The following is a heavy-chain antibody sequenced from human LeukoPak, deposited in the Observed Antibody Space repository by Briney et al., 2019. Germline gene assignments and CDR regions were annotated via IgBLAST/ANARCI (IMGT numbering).Heavy chain of an antibody. CDR1: GFTFSSYA. CDR2: ISYDGSNK. CDR3: ARDLGDYYDSSGYIDY. J-gene: IGHJ4*02. D-gene: IGHD3-22*01. V-gene: IGHV3-30-3*01. Sequence: GRSLRLSCAASGFTFSSYAMHWVRQAPGKGLEWVAVISYDGSNKYYADSVKGRFTISRDNSKNTLYLQMNSLRAEDTAVYYCARDLGDYYDSSGYIDYWGQGTLVTVSS.